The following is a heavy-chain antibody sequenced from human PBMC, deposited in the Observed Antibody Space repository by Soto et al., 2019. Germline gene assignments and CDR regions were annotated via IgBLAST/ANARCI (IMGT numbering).Heavy chain of an antibody. CDR1: GFTFNNYY. CDR3: ASGQLVFDY. D-gene: IGHD6-6*01. Sequence: GGSLRLSCAASGFTFNNYYMTWIRQAPGKGLEWVSYIGSSGSTKYYADSVKGRFTISRDNTKNSLYLEMNSLRAEDTAVYYCASGQLVFDYWGQGTLVTVSS. J-gene: IGHJ4*02. CDR2: IGSSGSTK. V-gene: IGHV3-11*01.